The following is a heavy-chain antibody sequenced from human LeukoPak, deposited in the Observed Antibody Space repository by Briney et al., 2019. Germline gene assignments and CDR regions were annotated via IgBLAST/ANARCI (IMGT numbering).Heavy chain of an antibody. CDR3: ASSIRSGGSCYLYY. CDR2: INPNSGGT. J-gene: IGHJ4*02. D-gene: IGHD2-15*01. V-gene: IGHV1-2*06. Sequence: ASVKVSRKASGYTFTGYYMHWVRQAPGQGLEWMGRINPNSGGTNYAQKFQGRVTMTRDTSISAAYMELSRLRSDDTAVYYCASSIRSGGSCYLYYWGQGTLVTVSS. CDR1: GYTFTGYY.